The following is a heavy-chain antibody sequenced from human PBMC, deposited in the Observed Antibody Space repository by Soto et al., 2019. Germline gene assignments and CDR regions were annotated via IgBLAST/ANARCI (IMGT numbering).Heavy chain of an antibody. CDR1: GGTFSSYA. D-gene: IGHD3-22*01. J-gene: IGHJ4*02. CDR3: ARGARNYYDSSGYYY. Sequence: QVQLVQSGAEVKKPGSSVKVSCKASGGTFSSYAISWVRQAPGHGLEWMGGIIPIFGTANYAQKFQGRVTITADEYTSTACMELSSLRSEDTAVYYCARGARNYYDSSGYYYWGQGTLVTVSS. V-gene: IGHV1-69*01. CDR2: IIPIFGTA.